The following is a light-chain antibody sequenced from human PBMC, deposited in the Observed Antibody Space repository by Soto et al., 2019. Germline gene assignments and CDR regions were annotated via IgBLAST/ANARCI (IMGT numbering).Light chain of an antibody. V-gene: IGKV1-5*03. CDR1: QTISSW. CDR2: KAS. J-gene: IGKJ4*01. Sequence: DIQMTQSPSTLSGSVGDRVTITCRASQTISSWLAWYQQKPGKAPKLLIYKASTLKSGVPSRFSGSGSETDFTLTISSLQPEDFATYSCQQLNSYPLTFGGGTKVDIK. CDR3: QQLNSYPLT.